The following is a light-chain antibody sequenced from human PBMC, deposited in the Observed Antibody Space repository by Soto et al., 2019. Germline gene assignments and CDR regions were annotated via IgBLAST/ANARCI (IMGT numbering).Light chain of an antibody. Sequence: DIVSSQYTLSLPVTAGEPASISSRASQSLLHNNGYNYLDWYLRKQGQPTQLLIYLGSNRSSGVPDRFSGSGAGTDFTLKISRVEAEDVGVYDCVQALQSPPWTFGQGTKVDIK. CDR3: VQALQSPPWT. CDR1: QSLLHNNGYNY. V-gene: IGKV2-28*01. CDR2: LGS. J-gene: IGKJ1*01.